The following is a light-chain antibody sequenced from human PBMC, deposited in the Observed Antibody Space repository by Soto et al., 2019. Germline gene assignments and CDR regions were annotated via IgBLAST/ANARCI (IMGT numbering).Light chain of an antibody. J-gene: IGKJ4*01. CDR1: QTVLYTSNNHNH. V-gene: IGKV4-1*01. Sequence: DIVMTQSPDSLAVSLGERATINCKSSQTVLYTSNNHNHLAWYQQKPGQPPQLIIYWASTRESGVPERFSGSGSGTDFTLTISSLEAEDVAFYWCQQYFDVPFTFGGGTKVDI. CDR3: QQYFDVPFT. CDR2: WAS.